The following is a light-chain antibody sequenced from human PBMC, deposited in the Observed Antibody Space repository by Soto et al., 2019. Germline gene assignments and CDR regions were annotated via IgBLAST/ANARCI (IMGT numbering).Light chain of an antibody. CDR3: ASFRSGTILV. V-gene: IGLV2-14*01. CDR1: RSDIGDSNF. J-gene: IGLJ1*01. CDR2: EVN. Sequence: ALTQPASVSGSPGQSVTISCTGPRSDIGDSNFISWYQHSPGKAPRLLIYEVNNRPSGVSRRFSGSKAGNTASLTISGLLDDDEADYFCASFRSGTILVFGSGTKVTVL.